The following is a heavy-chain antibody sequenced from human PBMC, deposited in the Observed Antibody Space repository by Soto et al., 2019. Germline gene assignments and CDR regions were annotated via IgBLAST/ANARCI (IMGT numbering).Heavy chain of an antibody. Sequence: QLQLQESGSGLVKPSQTLSLTCAVSGGSISSGGYSWSWIRQPPGKGLEWIGYIYHSGSTYYNPSLKSRVTISVDRSKNQFSLKLSSVTAADTAVYYCAREAGYAYSSSSDAFDIWGQGTMVTVSS. V-gene: IGHV4-30-2*01. D-gene: IGHD6-6*01. CDR3: AREAGYAYSSSSDAFDI. J-gene: IGHJ3*02. CDR2: IYHSGST. CDR1: GGSISSGGYS.